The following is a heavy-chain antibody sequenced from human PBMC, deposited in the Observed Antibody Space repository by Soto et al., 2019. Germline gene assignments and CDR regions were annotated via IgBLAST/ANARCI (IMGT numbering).Heavy chain of an antibody. CDR1: GFTFSSYG. J-gene: IGHJ1*01. Sequence: GGSLRLSCAASGFTFSSYGMHWVRQAPGKGLEWVAVISYDGSNKYYADSVKGRFTISRDNSKNTLYLQMNSLRAEDTAVYYCAKDPRQLGAEYFQHWGQGTLVTVSS. CDR3: AKDPRQLGAEYFQH. D-gene: IGHD6-6*01. CDR2: ISYDGSNK. V-gene: IGHV3-30*18.